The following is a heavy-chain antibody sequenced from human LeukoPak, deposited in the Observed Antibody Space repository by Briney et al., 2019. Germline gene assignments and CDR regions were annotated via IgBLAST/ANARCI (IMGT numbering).Heavy chain of an antibody. V-gene: IGHV3-7*03. D-gene: IGHD6-19*01. CDR2: IKEDGSKK. CDR1: GFTFSGCW. CDR3: PKGGYSSGWPNAFDI. J-gene: IGHJ3*02. Sequence: PGGSLRLSCAASGFTFSGCWMTWVRQAPGKGLEWVANIKEDGSKKNYVDSVKGRFTIFRDNAKNSLYLQMNSLRAEDTAVYYCPKGGYSSGWPNAFDIWGQGTVVTVSS.